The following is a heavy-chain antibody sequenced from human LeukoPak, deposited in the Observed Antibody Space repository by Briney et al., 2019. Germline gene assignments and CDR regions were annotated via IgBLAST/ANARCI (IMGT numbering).Heavy chain of an antibody. CDR3: ARDQEVFDY. J-gene: IGHJ4*02. CDR1: GYTFTSYD. CDR2: MNPNSGAT. V-gene: IGHV1-8*01. Sequence: GASVKVSCKASGYTFTSYDINWLRQATGQGPEWMGWMNPNSGATGYAQKFQGRVTVTRDTSTSTVHMELSGLRSEDTAVYYCARDQEVFDYWGQGTLVTVSS.